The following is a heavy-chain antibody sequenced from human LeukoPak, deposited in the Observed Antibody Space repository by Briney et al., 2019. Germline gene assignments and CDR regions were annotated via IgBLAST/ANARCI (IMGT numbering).Heavy chain of an antibody. CDR2: INHSGST. J-gene: IGHJ4*02. V-gene: IGHV4-34*01. CDR1: GGSFSGYY. Sequence: SETLSLTCAVYGGSFSGYYWSWTRQPPGKGLEWIGEINHSGSTNYNPSLKSRVTISVDTSKNQFSLKLSSVTAADTAVYYCARAVPAGFGSSWYGGAVDYWGQGTLVTVSS. D-gene: IGHD6-13*01. CDR3: ARAVPAGFGSSWYGGAVDY.